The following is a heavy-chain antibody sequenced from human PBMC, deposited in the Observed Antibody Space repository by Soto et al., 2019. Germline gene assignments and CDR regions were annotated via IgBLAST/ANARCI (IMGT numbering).Heavy chain of an antibody. D-gene: IGHD3-3*01. CDR2: IWYDGSNK. CDR1: GFTFSSYG. J-gene: IGHJ6*03. V-gene: IGHV3-33*01. Sequence: GGSLRLSCAASGFTFSSYGMHWVRQAPGKGLEWVAVIWYDGSNKYYADSVKGRFTISRDNSKNTLYLQMNSLRAEDTAVYYCARDSALNDFWSGYSHGYYYMDVWGKGTTVTVS. CDR3: ARDSALNDFWSGYSHGYYYMDV.